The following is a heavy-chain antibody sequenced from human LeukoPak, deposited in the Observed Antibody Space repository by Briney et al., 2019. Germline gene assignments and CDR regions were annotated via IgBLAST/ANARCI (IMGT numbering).Heavy chain of an antibody. CDR2: ISAYNRNT. CDR1: GYTFSSYG. D-gene: IGHD4/OR15-4a*01. Sequence: ASVKVSCKASGYTFSSYGISWVRQAPGQGLEWMGWISAYNRNTKYAQKFQGRVTMTTDTSTTTAYLEVRSLRSDDTAVYYCARDPSNMVPTLGWFDPWGQGTLVTVSS. J-gene: IGHJ5*02. V-gene: IGHV1-18*01. CDR3: ARDPSNMVPTLGWFDP.